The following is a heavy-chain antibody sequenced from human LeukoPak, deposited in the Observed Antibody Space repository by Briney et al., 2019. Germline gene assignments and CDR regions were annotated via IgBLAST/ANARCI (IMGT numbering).Heavy chain of an antibody. Sequence: PSETLSLTCTVTGGFASGHYWNWVRQPPGKGLEWSGCVYSSGSTIYNPSLTSRVSMSVDTSKNQFSLRLTSVTAADTAMYYCVRSHGAYWGRGTLVIVSS. J-gene: IGHJ4*02. D-gene: IGHD4-17*01. CDR2: VYSSGST. V-gene: IGHV4-59*02. CDR3: VRSHGAY. CDR1: GGFASGHY.